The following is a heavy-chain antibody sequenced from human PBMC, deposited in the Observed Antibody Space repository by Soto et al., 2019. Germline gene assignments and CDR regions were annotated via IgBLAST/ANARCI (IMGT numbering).Heavy chain of an antibody. CDR1: GYSVSSPSN. J-gene: IGHJ4*01. CDR3: AKARVMVVAGSTFDY. Sequence: SETLSLTCTVSGYSVSSPSNWGWIRQSPGKGPEWIASIYHGGTTFYNPSLKSRISISVDTSNNQFSLRLRSVTAADTAVYYCAKARVMVVAGSTFDYWGHGILVTVSS. V-gene: IGHV4-38-2*02. D-gene: IGHD6-19*01. CDR2: IYHGGTT.